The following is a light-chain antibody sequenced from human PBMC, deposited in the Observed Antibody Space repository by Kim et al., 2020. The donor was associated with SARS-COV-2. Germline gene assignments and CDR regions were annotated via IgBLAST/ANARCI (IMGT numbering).Light chain of an antibody. V-gene: IGLV2-14*03. CDR3: CSYSATKTWV. CDR2: DVI. Sequence: GQSITISCIGTRSDVGIYDYVYWYIHHPDTAPKLIIYDVIKRPSGVSNRFSGSKSGNTASLTISGLQADDEADYYCCSYSATKTWVFGGGTQLTVL. J-gene: IGLJ3*02. CDR1: RSDVGIYDY.